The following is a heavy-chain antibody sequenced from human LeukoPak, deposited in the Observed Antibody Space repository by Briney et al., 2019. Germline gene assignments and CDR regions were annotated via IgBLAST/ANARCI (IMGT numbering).Heavy chain of an antibody. J-gene: IGHJ6*03. D-gene: IGHD5-12*01. Sequence: VKVSCKASGGTFSSYAISWVRQAPGQGLERMGGIIPIFGTANYAQKFQGRVTITADESTSTAYMELSSLRSEDTAVYYCARERGYSGCDPRGEYYYYYMDVWGKGTTVTVSS. CDR1: GGTFSSYA. CDR2: IIPIFGTA. V-gene: IGHV1-69*13. CDR3: ARERGYSGCDPRGEYYYYYMDV.